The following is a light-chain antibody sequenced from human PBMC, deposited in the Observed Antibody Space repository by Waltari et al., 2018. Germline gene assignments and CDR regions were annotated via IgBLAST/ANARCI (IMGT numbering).Light chain of an antibody. Sequence: EILLTQFPGTLSLSPGERATLSCRASQTVLNSYLAWYQQKPGQAPRLLLYATSTRAPGIPDRFGGSESGADFILTISRLEPEDFAVYFCQHYASSLYTFGQGTKLEIK. V-gene: IGKV3-20*01. J-gene: IGKJ2*01. CDR3: QHYASSLYT. CDR2: ATS. CDR1: QTVLNSY.